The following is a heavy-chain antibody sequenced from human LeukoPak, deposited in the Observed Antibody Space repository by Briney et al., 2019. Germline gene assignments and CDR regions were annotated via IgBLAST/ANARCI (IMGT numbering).Heavy chain of an antibody. Sequence: SGTLSLTCTVSGGSISNGDYYWDWIRQTPGKGLEWIGYIHYSGTTYYNPSLKSRVTISVDTSKNQFSLKLSSVTAADTAVYYCARVKIPSYFDPWGQGTLVTVSS. CDR3: ARVKIPSYFDP. J-gene: IGHJ5*02. CDR2: IHYSGTT. CDR1: GGSISNGDYY. V-gene: IGHV4-30-4*08.